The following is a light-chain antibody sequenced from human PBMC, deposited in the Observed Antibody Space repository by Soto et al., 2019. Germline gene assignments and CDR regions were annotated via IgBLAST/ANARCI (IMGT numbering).Light chain of an antibody. Sequence: EIVLAQSPATLSFPPGEGATVSCGASQSVRRSYLAWYQQKPGQPPRLLIYGASNRATGIPVRFSGSGSETDFTLTINRLEPEDFAMYYCQQYETSPWTFGQGTKVDIK. J-gene: IGKJ1*01. CDR2: GAS. CDR1: QSVRRSY. CDR3: QQYETSPWT. V-gene: IGKV3-20*01.